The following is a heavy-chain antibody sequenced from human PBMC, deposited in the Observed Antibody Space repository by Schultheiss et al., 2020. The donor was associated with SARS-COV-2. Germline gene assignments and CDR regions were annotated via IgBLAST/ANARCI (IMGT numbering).Heavy chain of an antibody. Sequence: GGSLRLSCAASGFTFDDYTMHWVRQPPGKGLEWVSAISGSGGSTYYADSVKGRFTISRDNSKNTLYLQMNSLRAEDTAVYCCARDYYGMDVWGQGTTVTVSS. CDR2: ISGSGGST. V-gene: IGHV3-23*01. J-gene: IGHJ6*02. CDR1: GFTFDDYT. CDR3: ARDYYGMDV.